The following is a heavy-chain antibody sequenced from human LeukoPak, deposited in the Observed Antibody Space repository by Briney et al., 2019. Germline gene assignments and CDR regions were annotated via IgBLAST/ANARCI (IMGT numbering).Heavy chain of an antibody. Sequence: GESLKISCKGSGYTFTKYWIAWVRKMPGKGPEWMGIIYPGDSDIRYSPSFQGQVTISADKSISTAYLQWSSLKASDTAMYYCARHFGYSGYDGDYWGQGTLVTVSS. CDR2: IYPGDSDI. J-gene: IGHJ4*02. CDR3: ARHFGYSGYDGDY. CDR1: GYTFTKYW. V-gene: IGHV5-51*01. D-gene: IGHD5-12*01.